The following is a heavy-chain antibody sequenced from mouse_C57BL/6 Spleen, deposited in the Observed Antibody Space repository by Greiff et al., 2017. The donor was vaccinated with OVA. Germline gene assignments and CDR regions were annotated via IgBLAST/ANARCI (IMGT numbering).Heavy chain of an antibody. CDR2: INPSSGYT. V-gene: IGHV1-7*01. Sequence: QVQLKQSGAELAKPGASVKLSCKASGYTFTSYWMHRVKQRPGQGLEWIGYINPSSGYTKYNQKFKDKATLTADKSSSTAYMQLSSLTYEDSAVYYCASSNWDYAMDYWGQGTSVTVSS. CDR3: ASSNWDYAMDY. J-gene: IGHJ4*01. CDR1: GYTFTSYW. D-gene: IGHD4-1*01.